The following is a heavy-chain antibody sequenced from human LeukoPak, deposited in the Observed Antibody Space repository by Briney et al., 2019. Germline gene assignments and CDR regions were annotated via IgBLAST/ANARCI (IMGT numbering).Heavy chain of an antibody. CDR3: AREALGATPGY. Sequence: ASVKVSCKASGGTFSSYAISWVRQAPGQGLEWMGRIIPILGIANYAQKFQGRVTITADKSTSTAYMELSSLRSEDTAVYYCAREALGATPGYWGQGTLVTVSS. CDR1: GGTFSSYA. V-gene: IGHV1-69*04. J-gene: IGHJ4*02. D-gene: IGHD1-26*01. CDR2: IIPILGIA.